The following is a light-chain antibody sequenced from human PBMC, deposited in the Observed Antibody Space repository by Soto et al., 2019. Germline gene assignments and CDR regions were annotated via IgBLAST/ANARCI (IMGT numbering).Light chain of an antibody. CDR1: QSISSW. J-gene: IGKJ1*01. CDR2: KAS. Sequence: DIQMTQYPSTLSASVGDRVTITSRASQSISSWLAWYQQKPGKAPKLLIYKASTLKSGVPSRFSGSGSGTEFTLTISSLQPDDFATYYCQHYNSYSEAFGQGTKV. V-gene: IGKV1-5*03. CDR3: QHYNSYSEA.